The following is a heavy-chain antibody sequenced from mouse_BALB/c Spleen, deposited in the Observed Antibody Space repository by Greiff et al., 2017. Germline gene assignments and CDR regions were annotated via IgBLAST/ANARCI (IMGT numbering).Heavy chain of an antibody. V-gene: IGHV1S81*02. J-gene: IGHJ3*01. D-gene: IGHD1-3*01. CDR1: GYTFTSYY. Sequence: VQLQQSGAELVKPGASVKLSCKASGYTFTSYYMYWVKQRPGQGLEWIGEINPSNGGTNFNEKFKSKATLTVDKSSSTAYMQLSSLTSEDSAVYYCTREGLKGIFFAYWGQGTLVTVSA. CDR3: TREGLKGIFFAY. CDR2: INPSNGGT.